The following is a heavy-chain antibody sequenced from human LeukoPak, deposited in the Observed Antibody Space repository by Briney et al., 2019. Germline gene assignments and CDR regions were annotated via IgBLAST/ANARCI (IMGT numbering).Heavy chain of an antibody. V-gene: IGHV3-48*04. CDR3: ANLPLAAAGTSYFDY. J-gene: IGHJ4*02. CDR1: GFTFSSYN. Sequence: PGGSLRLSCAASGFTFSSYNMNWVRQAPGKGLEWVSYISSSSSTIYYADSVKGRFTISRDNAKNSLYLQMNSLRAEDTAVYYCANLPLAAAGTSYFDYWGQGTLVTVSS. D-gene: IGHD6-13*01. CDR2: ISSSSSTI.